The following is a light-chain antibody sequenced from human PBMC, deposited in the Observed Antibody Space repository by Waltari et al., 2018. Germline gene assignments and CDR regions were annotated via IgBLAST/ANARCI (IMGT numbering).Light chain of an antibody. V-gene: IGKV3-11*01. J-gene: IGKJ4*01. CDR3: QQRSSWPLT. Sequence: EIVLTQSPGTLSLSPGERATLSCTASQSVSSYLGWYQQWPGQAPSLLIFDVSKRATGTPARFRGSGSGTDFTLTITSLEPEDFAVYYCQQRSSWPLTFGGGTKVEIK. CDR2: DVS. CDR1: QSVSSY.